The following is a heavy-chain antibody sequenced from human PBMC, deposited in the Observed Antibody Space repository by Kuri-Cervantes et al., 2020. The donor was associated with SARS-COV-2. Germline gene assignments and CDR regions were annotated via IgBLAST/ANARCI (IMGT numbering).Heavy chain of an antibody. V-gene: IGHV4-38-2*02. J-gene: IGHJ4*01. CDR3: ARPGRTVRGVITYYFDY. D-gene: IGHD3-10*01. CDR2: IYHSGST. CDR1: GYSISSGYY. Sequence: SETLSLTCTVSGYSISSGYYWGWIRQPPGKGLEWIGSIYHSGSTYYNPSLKSRVTISVDTSKNQFSLKLSSVTAADTAVYYCARPGRTVRGVITYYFDYWGHGTLVTVSS.